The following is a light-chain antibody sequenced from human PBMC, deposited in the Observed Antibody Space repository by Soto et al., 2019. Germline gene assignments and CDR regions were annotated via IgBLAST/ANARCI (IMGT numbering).Light chain of an antibody. CDR1: QSLMHRDGYNY. Sequence: DFVMTQSPLSLPVTPGEPASISCRSSQSLMHRDGYNYLDWYLQRPGQSPQLLIHLGSYRASGVPDRFSGSGSGTDFTLKITRVEADDVGVYYCMQALQTPYTFGQGTKLEIK. CDR3: MQALQTPYT. V-gene: IGKV2-28*01. J-gene: IGKJ2*01. CDR2: LGS.